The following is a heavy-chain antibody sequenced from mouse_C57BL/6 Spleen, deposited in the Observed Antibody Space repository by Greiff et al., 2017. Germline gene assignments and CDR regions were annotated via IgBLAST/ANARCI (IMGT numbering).Heavy chain of an antibody. J-gene: IGHJ2*01. D-gene: IGHD1-1*01. CDR1: GFSLTSYG. V-gene: IGHV2-2*01. Sequence: VKLQESGPGLVQPSQSLSITCTVSGFSLTSYGVHWVRQSPGKGLEWLGGIWSGGSTDYNAAFISRLSISKDNSKSQVFFKMNSLQADDTAIYYCARQLRGYFDYWGQGTTLTVSS. CDR2: IWSGGST. CDR3: ARQLRGYFDY.